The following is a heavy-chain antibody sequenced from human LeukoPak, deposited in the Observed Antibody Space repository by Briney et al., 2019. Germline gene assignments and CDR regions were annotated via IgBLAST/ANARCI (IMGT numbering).Heavy chain of an antibody. CDR1: GGSFSGYY. Sequence: SETLSLTCAVYGGSFSGYYWSWIRQPPGKGLEWIGEINHSGSTNYNPSLKSRVTISVDTSKNQFSLKLSSVTAADTAVYYCARQRLHNWFDPWGQGTLVTVSS. D-gene: IGHD6-25*01. CDR2: INHSGST. J-gene: IGHJ5*02. CDR3: ARQRLHNWFDP. V-gene: IGHV4-34*01.